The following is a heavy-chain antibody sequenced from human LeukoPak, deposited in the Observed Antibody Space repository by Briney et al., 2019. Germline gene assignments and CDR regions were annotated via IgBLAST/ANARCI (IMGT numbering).Heavy chain of an antibody. D-gene: IGHD1-26*01. CDR2: ISGSGGNT. CDR3: AKAGSIRFDY. CDR1: GFTFSNSA. J-gene: IGHJ4*02. V-gene: IGHV3-23*01. Sequence: GGSLRLSCESSGFTFSNSAMSWVRQAPGKGLEWVSGISGSGGNTHYADSVKGRFTISRDNSKNTLYLQMNSLRAEDTAIYYCAKAGSIRFDYWGQGTLVTVSS.